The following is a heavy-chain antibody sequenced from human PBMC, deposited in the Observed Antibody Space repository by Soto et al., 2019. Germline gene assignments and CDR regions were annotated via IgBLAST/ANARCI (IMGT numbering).Heavy chain of an antibody. CDR3: AREVKCSSTSCYEGGENYYGMDV. V-gene: IGHV3-33*01. Sequence: GGSLRLSCAASGFTFSIYGMHWFRQAPGKGLEWVAVIWYDGSNKYYADSVKGRFTISRDNSKNTLYLQMNSLRAEDTAVYYCAREVKCSSTSCYEGGENYYGMDVWGQGTTVTVSS. CDR2: IWYDGSNK. D-gene: IGHD2-2*01. CDR1: GFTFSIYG. J-gene: IGHJ6*02.